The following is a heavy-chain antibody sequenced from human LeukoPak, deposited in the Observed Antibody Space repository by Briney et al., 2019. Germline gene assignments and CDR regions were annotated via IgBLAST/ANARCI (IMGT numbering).Heavy chain of an antibody. D-gene: IGHD1-26*01. V-gene: IGHV3-23*01. CDR2: ISGSGGST. J-gene: IGHJ4*02. CDR1: GFTFSSYA. CDR3: AKVIVGATYYFDY. Sequence: GGSLGLSCAASGFTFSSYAMSWVRQAPGKGLEWVSAISGSGGSTYYADSVKGRFAISRDSSKNTLYLQMNSLRAEDTAVYYCAKVIVGATYYFDYWGQGTLVTVSS.